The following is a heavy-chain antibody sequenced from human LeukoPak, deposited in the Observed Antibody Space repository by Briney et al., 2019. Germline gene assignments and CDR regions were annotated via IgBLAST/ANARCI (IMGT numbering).Heavy chain of an antibody. Sequence: GGSLRLSCAASGFTFSSYAMHWGRQAPGEGLEYVSAISSNGGSTYYANSVKGRFTISRDNSKNTLYLQMGSLRAEDMAVYYCARDVSRRVNYYYYMDVWGKGTTVTVCS. J-gene: IGHJ6*03. CDR3: ARDVSRRVNYYYYMDV. D-gene: IGHD2-2*01. CDR1: GFTFSSYA. V-gene: IGHV3-64*01. CDR2: ISSNGGST.